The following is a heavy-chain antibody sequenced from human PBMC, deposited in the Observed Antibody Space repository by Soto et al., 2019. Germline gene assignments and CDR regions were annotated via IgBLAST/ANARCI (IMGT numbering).Heavy chain of an antibody. CDR1: GFNVGAFA. J-gene: IGHJ4*02. CDR3: TRETVAGITGLDY. Sequence: GGSLRLSCAASGFNVGAFAVNWVRQAPGKGLEWVSGISVSDAFIYYADSVRGRFSISRDASENILYLQMNSLKVDDTALYYCTRETVAGITGLDYWGPGTLVTVSS. CDR2: ISVSDAFI. D-gene: IGHD1-20*01. V-gene: IGHV3-23*01.